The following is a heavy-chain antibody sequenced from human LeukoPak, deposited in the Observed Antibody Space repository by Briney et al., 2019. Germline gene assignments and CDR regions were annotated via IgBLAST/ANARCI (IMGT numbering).Heavy chain of an antibody. J-gene: IGHJ3*02. Sequence: SETLSLTCSVSGGSISPNYWTWIRQPPGKGLEWIGFIYYTGRTNYNPSLKSRLTISIDTSKSQFSLKMSSLTAADTAVYYCARLLDYDSSGYPDTLDIWGQGTMVTVSS. CDR2: IYYTGRT. CDR3: ARLLDYDSSGYPDTLDI. D-gene: IGHD3-22*01. V-gene: IGHV4-59*01. CDR1: GGSISPNY.